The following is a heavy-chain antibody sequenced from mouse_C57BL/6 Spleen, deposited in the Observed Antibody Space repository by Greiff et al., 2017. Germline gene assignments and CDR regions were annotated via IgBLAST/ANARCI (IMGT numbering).Heavy chain of an antibody. CDR2: INPYNGGT. J-gene: IGHJ4*01. Sequence: EVQLQQSGPVLVKPGASVKMSCKASGYTFTDYYMNWVKQSHGKSLEWIGVINPYNGGTSYNQKFKGKATLTVDKSSSTAYMELNSLTSEDSAVYYCARGGGGPYYYAMDDWGQGTSVTVSS. V-gene: IGHV1-19*01. D-gene: IGHD1-1*02. CDR1: GYTFTDYY. CDR3: ARGGGGPYYYAMDD.